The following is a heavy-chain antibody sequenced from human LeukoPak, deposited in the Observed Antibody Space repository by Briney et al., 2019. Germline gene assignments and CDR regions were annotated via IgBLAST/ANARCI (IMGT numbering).Heavy chain of an antibody. CDR1: GFTFSSYW. D-gene: IGHD3-22*01. Sequence: PGGSLRLSCVASGFTFSSYWMHWVRQAPGKGLVWVSRIGTDGSSTSYADSVKGRFTISRDNAKNSLYLQMNSLRDEDTAVYYCARSTYYYDSSGYLYPSFFDYWGQGNLVTVSS. CDR3: ARSTYYYDSSGYLYPSFFDY. V-gene: IGHV3-74*01. CDR2: IGTDGSST. J-gene: IGHJ4*02.